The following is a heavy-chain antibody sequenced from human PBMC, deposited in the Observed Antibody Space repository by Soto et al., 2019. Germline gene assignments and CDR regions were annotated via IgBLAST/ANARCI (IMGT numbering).Heavy chain of an antibody. V-gene: IGHV3-15*07. Sequence: EVQLVESGGGLVKPGGSLRLSCAASGFTFTNAWMNWVRQAPGKGLEWVGRIKSKSDGGAADYAAPVKGRFTISRDDSKNTLYLQMNTLKTEDTAVYYCTAAHGDLYWGQGTLVTVSS. CDR1: GFTFTNAW. CDR2: IKSKSDGGAA. CDR3: TAAHGDLY. D-gene: IGHD4-17*01. J-gene: IGHJ4*02.